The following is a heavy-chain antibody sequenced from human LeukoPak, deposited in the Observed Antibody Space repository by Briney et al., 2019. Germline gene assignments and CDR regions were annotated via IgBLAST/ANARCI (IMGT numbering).Heavy chain of an antibody. CDR2: INHSGST. CDR3: ASLIGNSSGWSWFDP. Sequence: PSETLSLTCTVSGGSISSGSYFWGWIRQPPGKGLEWIGEINHSGSTNYNPSLKSRVTISVDTSKNQFSLKLSSVTAADTAVYYCASLIGNSSGWSWFDPWGQGTLVTVSS. J-gene: IGHJ5*02. V-gene: IGHV4-39*07. D-gene: IGHD6-19*01. CDR1: GGSISSGSYF.